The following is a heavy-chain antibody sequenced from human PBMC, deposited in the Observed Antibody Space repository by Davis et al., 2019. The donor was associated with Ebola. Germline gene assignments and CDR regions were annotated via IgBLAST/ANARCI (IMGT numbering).Heavy chain of an antibody. Sequence: GESLKISCAASGFTFSRYAMHWVRQAPGKGLEWVAVISYDGSNKYYADSVKGRFTISRDNSKNTLYLQMNSLRAEDTAVYYCAKDQIRFSDYWGQGTLVTVSS. CDR1: GFTFSRYA. CDR3: AKDQIRFSDY. D-gene: IGHD3-3*01. CDR2: ISYDGSNK. V-gene: IGHV3-30-3*02. J-gene: IGHJ4*02.